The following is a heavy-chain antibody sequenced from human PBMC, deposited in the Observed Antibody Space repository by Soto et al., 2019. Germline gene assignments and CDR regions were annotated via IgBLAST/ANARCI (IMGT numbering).Heavy chain of an antibody. D-gene: IGHD3-3*01. V-gene: IGHV3-33*01. CDR3: ASTTYDFWSGYPYYYYGMDV. CDR1: GFTFSSYG. J-gene: IGHJ6*02. Sequence: GGSLRLSCAASGFTFSSYGMHWVRQAPGKGLEWVAVIWYDGSNKYYADSVKGRFTISRDNSKNTLYLQMNSLRAEDTAVYYCASTTYDFWSGYPYYYYGMDVWGQGTTVTVSS. CDR2: IWYDGSNK.